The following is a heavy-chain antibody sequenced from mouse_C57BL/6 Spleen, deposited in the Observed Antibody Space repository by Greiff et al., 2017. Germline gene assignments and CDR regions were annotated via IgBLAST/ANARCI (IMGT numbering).Heavy chain of an antibody. J-gene: IGHJ4*01. CDR2: IWWDDDK. CDR3: ARIDYWAMDY. V-gene: IGHV8-8*01. CDR1: GLSLSPFGMG. Sequence: QVTLKECGPGILQPSQTLSLTCSFSGLSLSPFGMGVGWIRQPSGKGLEWLAHIWWDDDKCYNPALKSRLTISTDTSKNQVCLTSADVDTADTATYYCARIDYWAMDYWGQGTSVTVSS. D-gene: IGHD1-1*02.